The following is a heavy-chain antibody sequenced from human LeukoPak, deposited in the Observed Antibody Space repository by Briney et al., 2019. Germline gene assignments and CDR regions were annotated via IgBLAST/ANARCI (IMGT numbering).Heavy chain of an antibody. Sequence: GESLKISCKGSGYSFTSYWIGWVRQMPGKGLEWMGIIYPGDSDTRYSPSFQGQVTISADKSISTAYLQWSSLKASDTAIYYCARRNWNDAGGENWFDPWGRGTLVTVSS. J-gene: IGHJ5*02. V-gene: IGHV5-51*01. D-gene: IGHD1-1*01. CDR1: GYSFTSYW. CDR2: IYPGDSDT. CDR3: ARRNWNDAGGENWFDP.